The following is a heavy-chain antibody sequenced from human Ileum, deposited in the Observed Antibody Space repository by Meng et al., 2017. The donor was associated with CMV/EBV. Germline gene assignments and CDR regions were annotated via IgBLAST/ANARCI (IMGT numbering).Heavy chain of an antibody. D-gene: IGHD3-22*01. CDR1: GGTFSSYA. V-gene: IGHV1-69*05. CDR3: ARALSDSSGYYVTGGY. CDR2: IIPIFGTA. Sequence: GGTFSSYAISWVRQAHGQGLEWMGGIIPIFGTANYAQKFQGRVTITTDESTSTAYMELSSLRSEDTAVYYCARALSDSSGYYVTGGYWGQGTLVTVSS. J-gene: IGHJ4*02.